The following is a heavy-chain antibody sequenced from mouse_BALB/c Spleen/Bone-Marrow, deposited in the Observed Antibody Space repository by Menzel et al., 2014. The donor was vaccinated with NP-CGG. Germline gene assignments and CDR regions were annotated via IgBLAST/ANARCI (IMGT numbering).Heavy chain of an antibody. CDR3: TRGGNWDDFDY. CDR1: GFTFSSFG. CDR2: ISSVSSTI. J-gene: IGHJ2*01. D-gene: IGHD4-1*01. Sequence: EVKLMESGGGLVQPGGSRKLPCAASGFTFSSFGMHWVRQAPEKGLEWVAYISSVSSTIYYADTVKGRFTISRDNPKNTLFLQMTSLRSEDTAMYYCTRGGNWDDFDYWGQGTTLTVSS. V-gene: IGHV5-17*02.